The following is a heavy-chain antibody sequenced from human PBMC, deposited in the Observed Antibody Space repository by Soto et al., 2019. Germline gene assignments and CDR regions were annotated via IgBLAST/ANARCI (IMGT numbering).Heavy chain of an antibody. V-gene: IGHV3-7*03. Sequence: GGSLRLSCAASGFTLSSYWMSWVRQAPGKGLEWVANIKQDGSEKYYVVSVKGRFTISRDNAKNSLYLKMNSLRAEDTAVYYCARDAVGATGFDYWGQGTLVTVSS. D-gene: IGHD1-26*01. CDR2: IKQDGSEK. CDR1: GFTLSSYW. CDR3: ARDAVGATGFDY. J-gene: IGHJ4*01.